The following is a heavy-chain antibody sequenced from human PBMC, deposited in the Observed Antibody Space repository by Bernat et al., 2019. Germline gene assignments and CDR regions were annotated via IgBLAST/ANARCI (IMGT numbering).Heavy chain of an antibody. CDR3: ARDFALYGDYVDI. CDR1: GFTVSSNY. V-gene: IGHV3-53*02. Sequence: EVQLVETGGGLIQPGGSPRLSCAASGFTVSSNYMSWVRQAPGKGLEWVSVIYSGGSTYYADSVKGRFTISRDNSKNTLYLQMNSLRAEDTAVYYCARDFALYGDYVDIWGQGTMVTVSS. J-gene: IGHJ3*02. D-gene: IGHD4-17*01. CDR2: IYSGGST.